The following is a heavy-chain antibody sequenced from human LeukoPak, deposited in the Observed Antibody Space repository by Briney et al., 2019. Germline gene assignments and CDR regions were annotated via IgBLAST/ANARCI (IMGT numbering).Heavy chain of an antibody. Sequence: PSETLSLTCTVSGGSISSYYWSWIRQPPGKGLEWIGYIYYSGSTNYNPSLTSRVTISVDTSKNQFSLKLSSVTAADTAVYYCARVNWGSGTPYYYYYMDVWGKGTTVTVSS. D-gene: IGHD7-27*01. J-gene: IGHJ6*03. CDR3: ARVNWGSGTPYYYYYMDV. CDR1: GGSISSYY. CDR2: IYYSGST. V-gene: IGHV4-59*01.